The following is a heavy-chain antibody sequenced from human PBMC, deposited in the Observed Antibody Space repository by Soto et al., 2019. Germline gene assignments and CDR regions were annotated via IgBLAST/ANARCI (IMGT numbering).Heavy chain of an antibody. Sequence: QVQLQESGPGLVKPSEALSLTCTVSGDSVSSSYYYWGWIRQPPGKGLEWIGSIFYSGGTDYNPSLQSRVTRSVDTSKNQFSLKLRSVTAADTAVYYCARRVSSRQIYHYGMDVWGPGTTVTVSS. J-gene: IGHJ6*02. CDR2: IFYSGGT. CDR3: ARRVSSRQIYHYGMDV. D-gene: IGHD6-13*01. CDR1: GDSVSSSYYY. V-gene: IGHV4-39*01.